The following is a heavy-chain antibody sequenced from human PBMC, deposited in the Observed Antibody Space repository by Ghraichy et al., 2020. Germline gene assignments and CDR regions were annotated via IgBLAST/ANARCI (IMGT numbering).Heavy chain of an antibody. CDR1: GYSISSGYY. CDR2: IYHSGST. Sequence: SETLSLTCAVSGYSISSGYYWGWFRQPPGKGLEWIGSIYHSGSTYYNPSLKSRVTISADTSKNQFSLKLSSVTAADTAVYYCARDIGYYKSDYWGQGTLVTVSS. V-gene: IGHV4-38-2*02. D-gene: IGHD1-26*01. CDR3: ARDIGYYKSDY. J-gene: IGHJ4*02.